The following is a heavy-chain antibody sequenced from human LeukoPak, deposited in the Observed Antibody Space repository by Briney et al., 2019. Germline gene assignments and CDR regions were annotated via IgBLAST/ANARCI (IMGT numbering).Heavy chain of an antibody. CDR2: ISYDGSNK. J-gene: IGHJ5*01. Sequence: QPGGSLRLSCAASGFTFSSYAMHWVRQAPGKGLEWVAVISYDGSNKYYADSVKGRFTISRDNAKNSLYLQMDSLRAEDTAIYYCARDANAGYSVNWFDPWGQGTLVTVSS. CDR1: GFTFSSYA. D-gene: IGHD5/OR15-5a*01. V-gene: IGHV3-30-3*01. CDR3: ARDANAGYSVNWFDP.